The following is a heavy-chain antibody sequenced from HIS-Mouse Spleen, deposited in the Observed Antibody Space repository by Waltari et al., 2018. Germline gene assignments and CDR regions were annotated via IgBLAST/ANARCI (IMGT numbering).Heavy chain of an antibody. D-gene: IGHD1-26*01. J-gene: IGHJ4*02. CDR2: INPNSGGT. CDR1: GYTFTSYD. V-gene: IGHV1-2*02. Sequence: QVQLVQSGAEVKKPGASVKVSCKASGYTFTSYDINWVRQATGQGLEWMGWINPNSGGTNYAQKFQGRVTMTRDTSISTAYMELSRLRSDDTAVYYCAGSGSYGYYFDYWGQGTLVTVSS. CDR3: AGSGSYGYYFDY.